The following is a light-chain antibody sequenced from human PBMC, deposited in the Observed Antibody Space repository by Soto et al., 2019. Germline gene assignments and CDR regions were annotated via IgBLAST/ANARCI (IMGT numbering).Light chain of an antibody. V-gene: IGLV3-21*04. CDR3: QVWDSSSDLVV. Sequence: SYELTQPPSVSEAPGKTAKITCGGNNIGSQSVHWYQQKPGQAPVLVIYYDSDRPSGIPERFSGSNSGNTATLTITRVEAGDEADYYCQVWDSSSDLVVFGGGTKVTVL. CDR2: YDS. J-gene: IGLJ2*01. CDR1: NIGSQS.